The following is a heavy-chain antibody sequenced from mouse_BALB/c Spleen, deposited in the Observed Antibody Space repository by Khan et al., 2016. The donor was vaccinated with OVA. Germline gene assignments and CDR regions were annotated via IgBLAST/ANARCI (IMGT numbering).Heavy chain of an antibody. Sequence: IQLVQSGPELVKPGASVKMSCKASGYTFTNYVLHWVKQKPGQGLEWIGYINPYNGGTKYNEKFKVKATLASDKSSITAYMELSSLTSEDSAVYYCARGNWQSYYFDYWGQGTTLTLSS. J-gene: IGHJ2*01. D-gene: IGHD4-1*01. V-gene: IGHV1S136*01. CDR2: INPYNGGT. CDR1: GYTFTNYV. CDR3: ARGNWQSYYFDY.